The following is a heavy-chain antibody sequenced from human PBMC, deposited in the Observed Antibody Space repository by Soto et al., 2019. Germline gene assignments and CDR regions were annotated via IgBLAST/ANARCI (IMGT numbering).Heavy chain of an antibody. J-gene: IGHJ6*03. D-gene: IGHD3-3*01. Sequence: GGPLRLSCAASGFTFSSYAMSWVGQAPGKWLEWVSAISGSGGSTYYADSVKGRFTISRDNSKNTLYLQMNSLRAEDTAVYYCAKYEPWYYDFWSGYWSSYYYMDVWGKGTTVTVSS. V-gene: IGHV3-23*01. CDR2: ISGSGGST. CDR1: GFTFSSYA. CDR3: AKYEPWYYDFWSGYWSSYYYMDV.